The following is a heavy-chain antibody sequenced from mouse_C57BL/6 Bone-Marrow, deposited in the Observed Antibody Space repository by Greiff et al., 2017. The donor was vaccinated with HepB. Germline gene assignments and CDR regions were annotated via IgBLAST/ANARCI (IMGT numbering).Heavy chain of an antibody. CDR2: ISGGGSYT. CDR1: GFTFSSYG. D-gene: IGHD1-1*01. V-gene: IGHV5-6*02. J-gene: IGHJ2*01. CDR3: ARRGDYYGSSPFDY. Sequence: EVKLVESGGDLVKPGGSLKLSCAASGFTFSSYGMSWVRQTPDKRLEWVATISGGGSYTYYPDSVKGRFTIARDNAKNTLYLQRSSRKSEDTAMYYCARRGDYYGSSPFDYWGQGTTLTVSS.